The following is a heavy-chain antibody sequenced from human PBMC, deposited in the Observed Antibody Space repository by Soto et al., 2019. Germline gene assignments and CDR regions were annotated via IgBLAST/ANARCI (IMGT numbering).Heavy chain of an antibody. CDR1: GGSISSGGYY. Sequence: SETPSLTCTVSGGSISSGGYYWSWIRQHPGKRLEWIGYIYYSGSTTYNPSLRSRVTISVDTSKNQFSLKLSSVTAADTAVYYCARLGHVYYYDSSGYREYFQHWGQGTLVTVSS. CDR3: ARLGHVYYYDSSGYREYFQH. D-gene: IGHD3-22*01. V-gene: IGHV4-61*08. J-gene: IGHJ1*01. CDR2: IYYSGST.